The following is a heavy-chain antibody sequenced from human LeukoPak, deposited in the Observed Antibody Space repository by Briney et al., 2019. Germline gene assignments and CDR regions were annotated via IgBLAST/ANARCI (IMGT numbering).Heavy chain of an antibody. D-gene: IGHD5-18*01. CDR2: INAGNGNT. J-gene: IGHJ4*02. CDR3: ATSSGYSYGYDY. Sequence: GGSLRLSCAASGFTFTSYAMHWVRQAPGQRLEWMGWINAGNGNTKYSQKFQGRVTITRDTSASTAYMELSSLRTEDTAVYYCATSSGYSYGYDYWGQGTLVTVSS. V-gene: IGHV1-3*01. CDR1: GFTFTSYA.